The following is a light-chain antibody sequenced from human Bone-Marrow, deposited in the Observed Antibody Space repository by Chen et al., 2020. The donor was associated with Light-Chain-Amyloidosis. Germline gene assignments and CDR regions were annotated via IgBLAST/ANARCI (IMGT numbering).Light chain of an antibody. CDR3: QSYQGSSQGV. CDR1: SGSIATNY. CDR2: EDD. Sequence: NFMLTQPHSVSESPWKTVIISCTRSSGSIATNYVQWYQQRPGSSPTTVIYEDDQRPSGVPDRFSGAIDRSSNSAALTIAGLKTEDEADYDCQSYQGSSQGVFGGGTKLTVL. J-gene: IGLJ3*02. V-gene: IGLV6-57*01.